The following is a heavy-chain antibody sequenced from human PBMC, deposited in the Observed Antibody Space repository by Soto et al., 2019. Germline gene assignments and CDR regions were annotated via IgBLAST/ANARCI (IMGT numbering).Heavy chain of an antibody. V-gene: IGHV4-34*12. D-gene: IGHD1-26*01. CDR2: IIHSEST. CDR3: ARQRPTDGRWEFANYYGMDV. Sequence: SEPLSLTCAVYGGSFSAYYWSWVRQPPGKGLEWIGEIIHSESTKYNPSLKSRVTISVDTSKNQFSLKLSSVTAADTAVYYCARQRPTDGRWEFANYYGMDVWGQGTPVTV. J-gene: IGHJ6*02. CDR1: GGSFSAYY.